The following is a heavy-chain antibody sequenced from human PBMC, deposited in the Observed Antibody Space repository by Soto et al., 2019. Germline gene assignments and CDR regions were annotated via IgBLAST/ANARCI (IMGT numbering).Heavy chain of an antibody. CDR2: ISSSGSPI. CDR1: GFTFSSYE. V-gene: IGHV3-48*03. J-gene: IGHJ4*02. Sequence: EVQLVESWGGLVQPGGSLRLSCVASGFTFSSYEMNWVRQAPGKGLEWVSYISSSGSPIYYADSVKGRFTISRDNAKNSLYLQMNSLRAEDTAVYYCARQDESFDYWGQGTLVTVSS. CDR3: ARQDESFDY. D-gene: IGHD2-15*01.